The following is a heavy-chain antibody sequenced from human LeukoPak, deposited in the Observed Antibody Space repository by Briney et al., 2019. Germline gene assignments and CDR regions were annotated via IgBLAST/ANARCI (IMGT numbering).Heavy chain of an antibody. CDR1: GGSVSSGSYY. J-gene: IGHJ3*02. Sequence: SGTLSLTCTVSGGSVSSGSYYWSWIRQPPGKGLEWIGYIYYSGSTNYNPSLKSRVTISVDTSKNQFSLKLSSVTAADTAVYYCARDTYYYDTPDAFDIWGQGTMVTVSS. D-gene: IGHD3-22*01. CDR2: IYYSGST. V-gene: IGHV4-61*01. CDR3: ARDTYYYDTPDAFDI.